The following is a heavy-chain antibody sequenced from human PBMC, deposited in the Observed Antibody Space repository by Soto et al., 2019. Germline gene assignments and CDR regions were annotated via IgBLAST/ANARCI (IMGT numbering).Heavy chain of an antibody. D-gene: IGHD6-13*01. V-gene: IGHV1-69*13. J-gene: IGHJ4*02. CDR3: ARVYSSSWYGRSFDY. Sequence: SVKVSFRASGGTFSSGAISWVRQAPGQGLEWMGGIIPIFGTANYAQKFQGRVTITADESTSTAYMELSSLRSEDTAVYYCARVYSSSWYGRSFDYWGQGTLVTVSS. CDR2: IIPIFGTA. CDR1: GGTFSSGA.